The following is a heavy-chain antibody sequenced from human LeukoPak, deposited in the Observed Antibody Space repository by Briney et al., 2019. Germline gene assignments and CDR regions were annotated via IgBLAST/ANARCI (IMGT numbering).Heavy chain of an antibody. J-gene: IGHJ5*02. CDR2: IWYDGSNK. D-gene: IGHD3-9*01. V-gene: IGHV3-33*06. CDR1: GFTFSSYG. Sequence: PGRSLRLSCAASGFTFSSYGMHGVRQAPGKGLEWVAVIWYDGSNKYYADSVKGRFTISRDNSKNTLYLQMNSLRAEDTAVYYCAKDLGYFEAWGQGTLVTVSS. CDR3: AKDLGYFEA.